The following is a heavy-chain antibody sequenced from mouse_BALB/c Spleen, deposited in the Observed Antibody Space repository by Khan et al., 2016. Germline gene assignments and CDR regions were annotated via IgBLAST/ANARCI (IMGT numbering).Heavy chain of an antibody. CDR1: GYTFTSYW. V-gene: IGHV1-5*01. CDR3: TGWCGNYPPYAMDY. Sequence: VQLQQSGTVLARPGASVKMSCKASGYTFTSYWMHWVKQRPGQGLEWIGAIYPGNSDTSYNQTFKGKANLTAVTSTRTAYMELSSLTNEDSAVYYCTGWCGNYPPYAMDYWGQGTSVTVSS. CDR2: IYPGNSDT. D-gene: IGHD2-1*01. J-gene: IGHJ4*01.